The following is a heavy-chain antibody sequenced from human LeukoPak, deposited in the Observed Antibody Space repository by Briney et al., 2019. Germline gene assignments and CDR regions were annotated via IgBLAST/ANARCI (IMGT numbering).Heavy chain of an antibody. D-gene: IGHD2-2*02. Sequence: GESLKISCKGSGYSFTSYWIGWVRQMPGKGLEWMGIIYPGDSDTRYSPSFQGQVTISADKSISTAYLQWSSLKASDTPMYYCARIGYCSSTSCYRYYYYMDVWGKGTTVTVSS. J-gene: IGHJ6*03. CDR1: GYSFTSYW. CDR3: ARIGYCSSTSCYRYYYYMDV. V-gene: IGHV5-51*01. CDR2: IYPGDSDT.